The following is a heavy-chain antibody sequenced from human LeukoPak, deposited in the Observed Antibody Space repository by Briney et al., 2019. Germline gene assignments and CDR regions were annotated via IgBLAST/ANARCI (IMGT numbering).Heavy chain of an antibody. CDR1: GFTFSNYW. CDR3: VRDLILVDTPGDDFDY. CDR2: INVDGSVK. J-gene: IGHJ4*02. D-gene: IGHD4-23*01. V-gene: IGHV3-74*01. Sequence: GGSLRLSCAASGFTFSNYWMHWVRQVPGKGLVWVSRINVDGSVKSYADSVKGRCTISRDNAKNTVSLQMNSLRAEDTAVYYCVRDLILVDTPGDDFDYWGQGALVTVSS.